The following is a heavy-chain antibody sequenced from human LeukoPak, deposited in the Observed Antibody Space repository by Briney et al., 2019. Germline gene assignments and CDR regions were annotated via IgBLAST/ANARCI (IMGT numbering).Heavy chain of an antibody. D-gene: IGHD5-18*01. CDR1: GFTASSNY. CDR3: ARGVLGYSYGFDY. CDR2: IFSGGTT. J-gene: IGHJ4*02. Sequence: GGSLRLSCAASGFTASSNYMSSVRQAPGQGLEWVSVIFSGGTTYYADSVKGRFTISRHNSENTLYLQMNSLRGEDTAVYYCARGVLGYSYGFDYWGQGTLVTVSS. V-gene: IGHV3-53*04.